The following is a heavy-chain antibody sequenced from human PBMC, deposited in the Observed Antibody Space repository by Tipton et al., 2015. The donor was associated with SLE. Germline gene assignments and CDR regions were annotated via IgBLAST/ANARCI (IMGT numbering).Heavy chain of an antibody. CDR2: IYYSGST. D-gene: IGHD2-21*02. Sequence: LRLSCTVSGVSISSHYWSWIRQPPGKGLEWIGYIYYSGSTNYHPSLKGRGTISVDTSKNQFSLKLRSVTAADTALYYCVRDGAGDLGAFDIWGPGTLVTVSS. V-gene: IGHV4-59*11. CDR3: VRDGAGDLGAFDI. J-gene: IGHJ3*02. CDR1: GVSISSHY.